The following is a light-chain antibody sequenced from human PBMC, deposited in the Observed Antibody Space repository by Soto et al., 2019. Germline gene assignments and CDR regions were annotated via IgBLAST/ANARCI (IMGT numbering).Light chain of an antibody. J-gene: IGKJ2*01. V-gene: IGKV3-11*01. Sequence: EIVLTQSPATLSLSPGERATLSCRASQSVSSYLAWYQQKPGQAPRLLIYDASNRAPGIPARFSGSGSGTDFTITISSLEPEDFAVYYCQQRGNWPPYTFGQGTKLEIK. CDR1: QSVSSY. CDR3: QQRGNWPPYT. CDR2: DAS.